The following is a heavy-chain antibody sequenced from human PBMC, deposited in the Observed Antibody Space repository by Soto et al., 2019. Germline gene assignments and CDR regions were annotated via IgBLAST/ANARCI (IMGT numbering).Heavy chain of an antibody. CDR1: GGSISSYY. D-gene: IGHD3-9*01. V-gene: IGHV4-59*01. CDR2: IYYSGST. CDR3: ARALILTGYYIHDAFDI. J-gene: IGHJ3*02. Sequence: QVQLQESGPGLVKPSETLSLTCTVPGGSISSYYWSWIRQPPGKGLEWIGYIYYSGSTNYNPSLKSRVTISVDTSKNQFSLKLSSVTAADTAVYYCARALILTGYYIHDAFDIWGQGTRVTVSS.